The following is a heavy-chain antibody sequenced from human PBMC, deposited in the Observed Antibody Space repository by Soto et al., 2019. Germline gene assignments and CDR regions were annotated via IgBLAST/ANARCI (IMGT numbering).Heavy chain of an antibody. V-gene: IGHV1-69*13. Sequence: SVKVSCKASGGTFSSYAISWVRQAPGQGLEWMGGIIPIFGTANYAQKFQGRVTITADESTSTAYMELSSLRSEDTAVYYCAREENYYGSGPENWFDPWGQGTLVTVSS. D-gene: IGHD3-10*01. J-gene: IGHJ5*02. CDR2: IIPIFGTA. CDR1: GGTFSSYA. CDR3: AREENYYGSGPENWFDP.